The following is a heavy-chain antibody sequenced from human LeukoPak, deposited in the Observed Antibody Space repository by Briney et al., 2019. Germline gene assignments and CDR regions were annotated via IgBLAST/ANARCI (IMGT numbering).Heavy chain of an antibody. V-gene: IGHV3-21*01. CDR3: ARVWRYCSSTSCYDARFAFDI. CDR1: GFTFSSYS. Sequence: GGSLRLSCAASGFTFSSYSMNWVRQAPGKGLEWVSSISSSSSYIYYADSVKGRFTISRDNAKNSLYLQMNSLRAEDTAVYYCARVWRYCSSTSCYDARFAFDIWGQGTMVTVSS. CDR2: ISSSSSYI. D-gene: IGHD2-2*01. J-gene: IGHJ3*02.